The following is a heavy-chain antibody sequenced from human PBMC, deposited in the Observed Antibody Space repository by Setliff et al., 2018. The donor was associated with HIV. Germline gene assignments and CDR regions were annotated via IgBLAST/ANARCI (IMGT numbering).Heavy chain of an antibody. D-gene: IGHD3-3*01. J-gene: IGHJ3*02. Sequence: SETLSLTCSVSGASIRTGGFYWNWIRQRPGKGLEWIGYIYYSGSTYYNPSLKSRVTISVDTSKNQFSLKLSSVTAADTAMYFCARESRNDFWSGYYRTFDIWGQGTMVTVSS. CDR2: IYYSGST. V-gene: IGHV4-31*03. CDR1: GASIRTGGFY. CDR3: ARESRNDFWSGYYRTFDI.